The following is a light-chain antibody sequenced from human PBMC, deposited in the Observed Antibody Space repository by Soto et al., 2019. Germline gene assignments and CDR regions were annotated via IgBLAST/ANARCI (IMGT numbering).Light chain of an antibody. Sequence: EIVLTQSPGTLSLSPGEGATLSCRASQSVTSGCLAWYQHKRGQAPRLLIYGASSRATGVPDRFSGSGSGTDFILTISRLEPEDVAVYYCHQYGRSPRTFGQGTEVEIK. J-gene: IGKJ1*01. CDR2: GAS. V-gene: IGKV3-20*01. CDR1: QSVTSGC. CDR3: HQYGRSPRT.